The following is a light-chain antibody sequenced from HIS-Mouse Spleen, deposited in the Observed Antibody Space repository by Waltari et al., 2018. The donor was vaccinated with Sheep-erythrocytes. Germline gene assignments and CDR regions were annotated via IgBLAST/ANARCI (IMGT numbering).Light chain of an antibody. CDR1: QSVLYHSNNKNY. V-gene: IGKV4-1*01. CDR3: QQYYSTPLT. J-gene: IGKJ4*01. Sequence: DIVMTQSPDSLAVSLGERATINCKSSQSVLYHSNNKNYLAWYQQKPGQPPKLLIYWASTRESGVPDRVSGSGSGTDFTLTISSLQAEDVAVYYCQQYYSTPLTFGGGTKVEIK. CDR2: WAS.